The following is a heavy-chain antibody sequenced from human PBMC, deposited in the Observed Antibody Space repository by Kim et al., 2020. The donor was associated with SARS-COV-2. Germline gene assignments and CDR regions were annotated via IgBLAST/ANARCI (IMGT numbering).Heavy chain of an antibody. D-gene: IGHD3-22*01. J-gene: IGHJ1*01. Sequence: ADSWKGRLTIPRDNSKNTLYLQMHSLRAEDTAVYYCATVVFYYDAGYFKNWGQGTLVIVSS. CDR3: ATVVFYYDAGYFKN. V-gene: IGHV3-66*01.